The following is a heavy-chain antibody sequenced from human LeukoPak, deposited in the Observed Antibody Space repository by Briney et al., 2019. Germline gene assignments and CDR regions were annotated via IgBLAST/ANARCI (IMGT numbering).Heavy chain of an antibody. V-gene: IGHV3-30*02. D-gene: IGHD5-18*01. CDR3: AKDLLARTAMVTSPFDY. CDR2: IRYDGDTK. Sequence: PGGSLRLSCAASGFAFSKYGMYWVRQAPGKGLEWVAYIRYDGDTKYYADSVKDRFTISRDNAKNTLYLQMNSLRAEDTALYYCAKDLLARTAMVTSPFDYWGQGTLVTVSS. CDR1: GFAFSKYG. J-gene: IGHJ4*02.